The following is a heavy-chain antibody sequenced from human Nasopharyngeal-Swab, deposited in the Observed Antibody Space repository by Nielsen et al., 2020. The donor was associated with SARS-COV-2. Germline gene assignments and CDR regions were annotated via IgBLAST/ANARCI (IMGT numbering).Heavy chain of an antibody. V-gene: IGHV3-74*01. CDR1: GFTFSGHW. CDR2: INGDGSST. CDR3: TRDGGFREGDY. Sequence: GGSLRPSCAASGFTFSGHWMYWVRQAPGKGLVWVSRINGDGSSTDYAASVKGRFTVSRDNAKNTLYLQMNSLRADDTAVYYCTRDGGFREGDYWGQGTLVTVSS. D-gene: IGHD3-10*01. J-gene: IGHJ4*02.